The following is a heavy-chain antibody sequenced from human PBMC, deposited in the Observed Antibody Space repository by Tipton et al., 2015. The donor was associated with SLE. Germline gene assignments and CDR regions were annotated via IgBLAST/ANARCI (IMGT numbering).Heavy chain of an antibody. Sequence: TLSLTCSVSTYSISNGHYWAWVRQPPGKGLEWIETVYHTGNTFYNPSLKSRVTMSVDTSKNQFSLKLNSVTAADTAVYYCARETPVYYYGSGSLHWGQGTLVTVSS. CDR3: ARETPVYYYGSGSLH. CDR1: TYSISNGHY. J-gene: IGHJ4*02. CDR2: VYHTGNT. D-gene: IGHD3-10*01. V-gene: IGHV4-38-2*02.